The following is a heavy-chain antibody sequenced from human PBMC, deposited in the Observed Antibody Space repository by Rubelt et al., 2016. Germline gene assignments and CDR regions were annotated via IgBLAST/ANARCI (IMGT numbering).Heavy chain of an antibody. Sequence: QVRLQESGPGLVKPSETLSLTCTVSGGSISSYYWSWIRQPPGKGLEWLAYIYYTGSAAYNPSLKSRVTISVDTSQNQFSRSLNSVTAADTAVDYCARHASWSVRAFDIWGQGTMVTVSS. J-gene: IGHJ3*02. CDR3: ARHASWSVRAFDI. CDR2: IYYTGSA. V-gene: IGHV4-59*08. CDR1: GGSISSYY. D-gene: IGHD4-17*01.